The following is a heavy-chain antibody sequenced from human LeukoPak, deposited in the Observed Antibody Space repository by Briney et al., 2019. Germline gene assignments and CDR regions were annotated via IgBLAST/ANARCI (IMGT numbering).Heavy chain of an antibody. CDR1: GGSISSGDYY. Sequence: SETLSLTCTVSGGSISSGDYYWSWIRQPPGKGLEWIGYIYYSGSTNYNPSLKSRVTISVDTSKNQFSLKLSSVTAADTAVYYCARGLLSGDPDFWSGLPAGAAFDIWGQGTMVTVSS. D-gene: IGHD3-3*01. V-gene: IGHV4-61*08. CDR3: ARGLLSGDPDFWSGLPAGAAFDI. CDR2: IYYSGST. J-gene: IGHJ3*02.